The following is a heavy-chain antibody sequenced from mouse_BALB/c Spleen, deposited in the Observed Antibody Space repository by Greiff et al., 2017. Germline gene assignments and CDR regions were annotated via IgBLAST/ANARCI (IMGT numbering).Heavy chain of an antibody. Sequence: EVKVVESGPSLVKPSQTLSLTCSVTGDSITSGYWNWIRKFPGNKLEYMGYISYSGSTYYNPSLKSRISITRDTSKNQYYLQLNSVTTEDTATYYCARSAYYGNYWFAYWGQGTLVTVSA. CDR1: GDSITSGY. CDR3: ARSAYYGNYWFAY. D-gene: IGHD2-10*01. V-gene: IGHV3-8*02. J-gene: IGHJ3*01. CDR2: ISYSGST.